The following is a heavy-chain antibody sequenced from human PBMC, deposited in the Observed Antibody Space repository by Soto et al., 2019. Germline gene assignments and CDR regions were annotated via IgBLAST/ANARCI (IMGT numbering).Heavy chain of an antibody. Sequence: PGESLKISCKGSGYSFTSYWIGWVRQMPGKGLEWMGITYPGDSDTRYSPSFQGQVTISADKSISTAYLQWSSLKASDTAMYYCARIGGCSGGSCYSDDAFDIWGQGTMVTVSS. CDR3: ARIGGCSGGSCYSDDAFDI. D-gene: IGHD2-15*01. CDR1: GYSFTSYW. CDR2: TYPGDSDT. V-gene: IGHV5-51*01. J-gene: IGHJ3*02.